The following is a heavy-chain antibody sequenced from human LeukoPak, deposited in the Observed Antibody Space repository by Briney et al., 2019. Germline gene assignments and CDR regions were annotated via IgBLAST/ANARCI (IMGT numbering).Heavy chain of an antibody. CDR2: ISAYNGNT. CDR3: ARERTIPYYYDSSGVLDY. V-gene: IGHV1-18*01. D-gene: IGHD3-22*01. CDR1: GYTFTSYG. J-gene: IGHJ4*02. Sequence: ASVKVSCKASGYTFTSYGISWVRQAPGQGLEWMGWISAYNGNTNYAQKLQGRVTMTTDTSTSTAYMELRSLRPDDTAVYYCARERTIPYYYDSSGVLDYWGQGTLVTVSS.